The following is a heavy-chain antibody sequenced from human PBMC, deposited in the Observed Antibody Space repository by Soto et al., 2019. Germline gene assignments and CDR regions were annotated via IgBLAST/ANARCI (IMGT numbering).Heavy chain of an antibody. Sequence: SETLSLTCTVSGGSISSGGYYWSWIRQHPGKGLEWIGYIYYSGITYYNPSLKSRVTISVDTSKNQFSLRLSSVTAADTAIYYCATRITVFGLLIPPFDPWGQGTQVTVSS. D-gene: IGHD3-3*01. CDR1: GGSISSGGYY. V-gene: IGHV4-31*03. CDR3: ATRITVFGLLIPPFDP. J-gene: IGHJ5*02. CDR2: IYYSGIT.